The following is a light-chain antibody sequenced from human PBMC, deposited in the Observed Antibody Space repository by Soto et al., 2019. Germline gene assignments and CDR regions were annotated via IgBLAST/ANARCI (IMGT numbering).Light chain of an antibody. CDR3: SSFTSRTTLV. J-gene: IGLJ3*02. CDR1: SSDIGGYDY. Sequence: QSALTQPASVSGSPGQSITISCTGTSSDIGGYDYVSWYQQHPGKAPKLLIYEVTYRPSGVSGHFSGSKSGNTASLTISGLQAEDEADYYCSSFTSRTTLVFGGGTKLTVL. CDR2: EVT. V-gene: IGLV2-14*01.